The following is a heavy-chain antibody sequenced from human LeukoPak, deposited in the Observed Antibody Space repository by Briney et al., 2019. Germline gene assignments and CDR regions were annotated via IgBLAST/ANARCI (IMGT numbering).Heavy chain of an antibody. CDR3: AKDRDSSGYYYQPYYYYGMDV. CDR2: IIPIFGTA. Sequence: SVKVSCKASGGTFSSYAISWVRQAPGQGLEWMGGIIPIFGTANYAQKFQGRVTITADESTSTAYMELSSLRSEDTAVYYCAKDRDSSGYYYQPYYYYGMDVWGQGTTVTVSS. J-gene: IGHJ6*02. D-gene: IGHD3-22*01. CDR1: GGTFSSYA. V-gene: IGHV1-69*01.